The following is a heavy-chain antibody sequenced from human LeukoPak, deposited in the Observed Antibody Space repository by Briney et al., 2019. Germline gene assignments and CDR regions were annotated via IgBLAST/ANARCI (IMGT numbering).Heavy chain of an antibody. J-gene: IGHJ5*02. CDR1: GFTFSSHP. V-gene: IGHV3-23*01. CDR2: IRGSGDST. Sequence: GGSLRLSCAASGFTFSSHPMSWVRLAPGKGLEWVSSIRGSGDSTYYADSVKGRFTISRDNTKNTLYLQMNSLRGDDTAVYYCAKDDNYIRFLSWGQGTLVTVSS. CDR3: AKDDNYIRFLS. D-gene: IGHD3-16*01.